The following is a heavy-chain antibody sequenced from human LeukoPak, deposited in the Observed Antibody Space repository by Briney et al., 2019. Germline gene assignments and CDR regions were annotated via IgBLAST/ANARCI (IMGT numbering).Heavy chain of an antibody. J-gene: IGHJ4*02. V-gene: IGHV4-34*01. CDR1: GGSFSGYY. CDR2: INHSGST. D-gene: IGHD2-21*02. CDR3: ARGRGSVVVTAILDY. Sequence: SETLSLTCAVYGGSFSGYYWSWIRQPPGKGLEWIGEINHSGSTNYSPSLKSRVTISVDTSKNQFSLKLSSVTAADTAVYYCARGRGSVVVTAILDYWGQGTLVTASS.